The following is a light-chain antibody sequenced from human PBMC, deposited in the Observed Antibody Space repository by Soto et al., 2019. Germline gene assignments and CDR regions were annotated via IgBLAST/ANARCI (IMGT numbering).Light chain of an antibody. V-gene: IGKV1-39*01. Sequence: DIQMTQSPSSLSASVEDRVIITCRASQSFSTLLNWYQQKPGKAPKLLIFAASSLQSGVPSRFSGSRSGPDFTLTISSLQPEDFATYYCQQSYSSPPTFGQGTKVEIK. CDR1: QSFSTL. CDR2: AAS. J-gene: IGKJ1*01. CDR3: QQSYSSPPT.